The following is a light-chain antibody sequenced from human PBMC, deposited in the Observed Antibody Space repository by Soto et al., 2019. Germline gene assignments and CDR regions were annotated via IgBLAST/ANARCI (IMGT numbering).Light chain of an antibody. CDR3: QVWDTSNDHHV. Sequence: SYELTQSPSLSVAPGQTATITGGGNNIGSKSVNWYQHKAGQAPVLVMSYDSDRPSGIPERFSGSNSGNTATLTLSRVESGDEAEYYCQVWDTSNDHHVFGSGTKVTVL. CDR1: NIGSKS. J-gene: IGLJ1*01. CDR2: YDS. V-gene: IGLV3-21*01.